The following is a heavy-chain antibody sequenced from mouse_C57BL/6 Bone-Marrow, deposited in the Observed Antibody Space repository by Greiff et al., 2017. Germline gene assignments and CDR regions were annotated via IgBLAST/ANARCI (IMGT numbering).Heavy chain of an antibody. J-gene: IGHJ2*01. CDR1: GFTFSSYA. CDR3: ARGVTTVDYFDY. Sequence: EVKVVESGGGLVKPGGSLKLSCAASGFTFSSYAMSWVRQTPEKRLEWVATISDGGSYTYYPDNAKGRFTISRDNAKNNLYLQMSHLKSEDTAMYYCARGVTTVDYFDYWGQGTTLTVSS. V-gene: IGHV5-4*03. CDR2: ISDGGSYT. D-gene: IGHD1-1*01.